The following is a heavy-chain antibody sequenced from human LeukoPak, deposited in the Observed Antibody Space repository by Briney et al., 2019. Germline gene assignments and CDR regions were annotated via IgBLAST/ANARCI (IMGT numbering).Heavy chain of an antibody. J-gene: IGHJ4*01. V-gene: IGHV4-4*07. D-gene: IGHD7-27*01. CDR2: IYSSGSI. Sequence: PSETLSLTCTVSGGSMSNYYWSWIRQPAGKGLEWIGRIYSSGSINYNPSLKSRVTISVDTSKNQFSLKVSSVTAADTAVYYCSRDLDGDLGYWGQGTLVTVSS. CDR3: SRDLDGDLGY. CDR1: GGSMSNYY.